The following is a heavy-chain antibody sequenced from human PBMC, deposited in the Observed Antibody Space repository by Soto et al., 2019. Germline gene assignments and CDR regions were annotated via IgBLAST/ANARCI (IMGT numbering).Heavy chain of an antibody. CDR3: ARDPPYTPLRGGYYCGMDV. CDR2: ISSSGSTI. D-gene: IGHD3-16*01. CDR1: GFTFSSYE. V-gene: IGHV3-48*03. J-gene: IGHJ6*02. Sequence: PGGSLRLSCAASGFTFSSYEMNWVRQAPGKGLEWVSYISSSGSTIYYADSVKGRFTISRDNAKNSLYLQMNSLRAEDTAVYYCARDPPYTPLRGGYYCGMDVWGPGTTVTVSS.